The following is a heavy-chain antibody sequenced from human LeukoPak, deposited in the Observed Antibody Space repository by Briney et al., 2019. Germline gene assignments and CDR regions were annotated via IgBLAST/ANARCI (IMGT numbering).Heavy chain of an antibody. CDR1: GGSISSYY. CDR3: ARGRYQLLCSWFDP. J-gene: IGHJ5*02. CDR2: IYYSGST. Sequence: SETLSLTCTVSGGSISSYYWSWIRQPPGKGLEWIGYIYYSGSTNYNPSLKSRVTISVDTSKNQFSLKLSSVTAADTAVYYCARGRYQLLCSWFDPWGQGTLVTVSS. V-gene: IGHV4-59*01. D-gene: IGHD2-2*01.